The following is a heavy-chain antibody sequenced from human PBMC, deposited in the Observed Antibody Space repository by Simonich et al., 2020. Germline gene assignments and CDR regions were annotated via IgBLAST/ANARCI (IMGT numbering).Heavy chain of an antibody. V-gene: IGHV4-34*01. J-gene: IGHJ3*02. D-gene: IGHD1-1*01. CDR2: INHSGST. Sequence: QVQLQQWGAGLLKPSETLSLTCAVYGLSFIGYYWSWIRQPPGKGLEWIGEINHSGSTNYNPSLKSRVTISVDTSKNQFSLKLSSVTAADTAVYYCARGKGWKNAFDIWGQGTMVTVSS. CDR1: GLSFIGYY. CDR3: ARGKGWKNAFDI.